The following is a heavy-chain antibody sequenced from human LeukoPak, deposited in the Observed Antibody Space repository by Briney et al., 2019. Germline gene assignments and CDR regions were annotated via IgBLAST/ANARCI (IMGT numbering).Heavy chain of an antibody. CDR1: GGSFSGYH. CDR2: INHNGST. D-gene: IGHD3-3*01. V-gene: IGHV4-34*01. CDR3: ASTRFRYYFDH. J-gene: IGHJ4*02. Sequence: SETLSLTCAVYGGSFSGYHWSWIRQPPGKGLEWLGEINHNGSTNYNPSLKSRVTISVDTSKNQFSLKLSSVTAADTAVYYCASTRFRYYFDHWGQGTLVTVSS.